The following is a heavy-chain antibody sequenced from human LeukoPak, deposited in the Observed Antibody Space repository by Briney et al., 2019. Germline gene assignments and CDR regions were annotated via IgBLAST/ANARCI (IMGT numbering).Heavy chain of an antibody. V-gene: IGHV3-53*01. CDR3: ARDRPIDR. D-gene: IGHD3-22*01. CDR1: GFTVSSNY. J-gene: IGHJ3*01. Sequence: GGSLRLSCAASGFTVSSNYMSWVRQAPGKGLEWVSVIYSGGNTYYADSVKGRFTISRDNSKNTLYLQMSSLRVEDTAVYYCARDRPIDRWGQGTMVTVSS. CDR2: IYSGGNT.